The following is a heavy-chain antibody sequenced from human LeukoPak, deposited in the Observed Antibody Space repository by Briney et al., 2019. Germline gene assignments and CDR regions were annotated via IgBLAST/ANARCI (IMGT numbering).Heavy chain of an antibody. V-gene: IGHV1-46*01. D-gene: IGHD4-17*01. CDR2: IYPSGDRT. Sequence: ASVKVSCKGSGYTFTNYYMHWVRQAPGQGLEWMGIIYPSGDRTTYSQKFQGRVTMTRDTSTNTVYMELSSLISDDTAVYYCARGTGVQYDDYSYFDYWGQGTLVTVSS. CDR3: ARGTGVQYDDYSYFDY. J-gene: IGHJ4*02. CDR1: GYTFTNYY.